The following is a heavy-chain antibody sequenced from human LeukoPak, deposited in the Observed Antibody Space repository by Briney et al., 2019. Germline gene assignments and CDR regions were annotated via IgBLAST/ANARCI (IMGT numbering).Heavy chain of an antibody. V-gene: IGHV4-34*01. Sequence: SETLSLTCAVYGGSFSGYYWSWIRQPPGKGLEWLGEINHSGSTYYNPSLKSRVTISIDTSKNQFSLKLTSVTAADTAVYYCARDPGYSGTYKNAYYYYYYMDVWGKGTTVTVSS. CDR1: GGSFSGYY. CDR2: INHSGST. D-gene: IGHD1-26*01. CDR3: ARDPGYSGTYKNAYYYYYYMDV. J-gene: IGHJ6*03.